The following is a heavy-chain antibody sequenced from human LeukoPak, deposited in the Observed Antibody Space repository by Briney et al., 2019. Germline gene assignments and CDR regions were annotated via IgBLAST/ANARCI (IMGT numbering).Heavy chain of an antibody. V-gene: IGHV4-30-2*01. Sequence: SETLSLTCTVSGGSISSGGYSWSWIRQPPGKGLEWIGYIYQSGDTYYNPSLKSLVTISVDRSKNQFSLKVSSVTAADTAVYYRARVDQLAFDQWGQGTLVTVSS. CDR1: GGSISSGGYS. D-gene: IGHD2-2*01. CDR3: ARVDQLAFDQ. CDR2: IYQSGDT. J-gene: IGHJ4*02.